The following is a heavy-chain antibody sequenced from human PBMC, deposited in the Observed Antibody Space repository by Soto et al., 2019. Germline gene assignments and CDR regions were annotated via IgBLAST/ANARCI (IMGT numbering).Heavy chain of an antibody. CDR2: INDDGITT. J-gene: IGHJ4*02. D-gene: IGHD2-2*01. CDR1: GFTFSSYR. CDR3: ARDGTSRYDY. V-gene: IGHV3-74*01. Sequence: PGGSLRLSCAASGFTFSSYRMHWVRQAPGKGLVWVSRINDDGITTSDADSVKGRFTISRDNAKNTLYLQINSLRVEDTAVYYCARDGTSRYDYWGQGTLVTVSS.